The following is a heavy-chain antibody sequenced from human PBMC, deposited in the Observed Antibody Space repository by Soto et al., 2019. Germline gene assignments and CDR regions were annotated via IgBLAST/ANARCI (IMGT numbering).Heavy chain of an antibody. CDR2: ISHSGNT. Sequence: SETLSLTCAFSGDSINSSHWWIWVRQPPEKGLEWIGQISHSGNTNYNPSLTSRVTISVDKSKNHFSLKLTSVTAADTAVYYCAARHFWSRPWTDRRLDYWGQGTLVTVS. V-gene: IGHV4-4*02. D-gene: IGHD3-3*02. CDR1: GDSINSSHW. CDR3: AARHFWSRPWTDRRLDY. J-gene: IGHJ4*02.